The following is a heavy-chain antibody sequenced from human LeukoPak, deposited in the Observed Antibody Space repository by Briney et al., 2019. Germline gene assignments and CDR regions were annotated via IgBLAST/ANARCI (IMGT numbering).Heavy chain of an antibody. CDR1: GGSISSYY. CDR2: IYYSGST. D-gene: IGHD3-22*01. CDR3: ARHGTFFYDSSGYLPFDY. J-gene: IGHJ4*02. V-gene: IGHV4-59*08. Sequence: SETLSLTCTVSGGSISSYYWSWIRQPPGKGLEWIGYIYYSGSTNHNPSLKSRLTISVEKSKNQSSLTLSSVTAADTAVYYCARHGTFFYDSSGYLPFDYWGQGTLVTVSS.